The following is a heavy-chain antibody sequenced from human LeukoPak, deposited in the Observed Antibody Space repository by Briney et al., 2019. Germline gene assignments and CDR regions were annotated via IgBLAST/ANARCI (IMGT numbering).Heavy chain of an antibody. V-gene: IGHV3-11*04. CDR1: GFTFSDYY. CDR2: ISSSGSTI. Sequence: GGSLRLSCAASGFTFSDYYMSWIRQAPGKGLEWVSYISSSGSTIYYADPVKGRFTISRDNSKNTLYLQMNSLRGDDTAVYYCAKGPSGIGDYWGQGTLVTVSS. J-gene: IGHJ4*02. CDR3: AKGPSGIGDY. D-gene: IGHD6-13*01.